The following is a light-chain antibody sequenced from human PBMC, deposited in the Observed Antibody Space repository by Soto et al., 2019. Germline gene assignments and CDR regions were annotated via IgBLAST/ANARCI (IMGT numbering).Light chain of an antibody. CDR2: LNSDGSH. CDR3: QTWGTGIWV. Sequence: QLVLTQSPSASASLGASVKLTCTLSSGHSSYAIAWHQQQPEKGPRYLMKLNSDGSHRKGDEIPDRFSGSSSGADRYLTISSLQSEDEADYYCQTWGTGIWVFGGGTKLPS. V-gene: IGLV4-69*01. CDR1: SGHSSYA. J-gene: IGLJ3*02.